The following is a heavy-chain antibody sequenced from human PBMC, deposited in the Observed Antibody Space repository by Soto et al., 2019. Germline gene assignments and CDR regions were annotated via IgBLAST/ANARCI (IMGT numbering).Heavy chain of an antibody. CDR1: GGSISSGGYS. V-gene: IGHV4-30-2*01. Sequence: SETLSLTCAVSGGSISSGGYSWTWIRQPPGKGLEWVGHTYHTGTAYYSPSLKSRVTISVDTSKNQFSLKLTSATAADTAVYYCARDLRSYYSDASGIYIWGQGTLVPVAS. D-gene: IGHD1-26*01. CDR3: ARDLRSYYSDASGIYI. J-gene: IGHJ4*02. CDR2: TYHTGTA.